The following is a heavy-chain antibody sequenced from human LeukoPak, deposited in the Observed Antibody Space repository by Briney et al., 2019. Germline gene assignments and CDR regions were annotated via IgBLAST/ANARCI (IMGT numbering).Heavy chain of an antibody. Sequence: GGSLRLSCAASGFTLSSYSMNWVRQVPGKGLEWVSSISSSSSYIYYADSVKGRFTISRDNAKNSLYLQMNSLRAEDTAVYYCAELGITMIGGVWGKGTTVTISS. CDR3: AELGITMIGGV. J-gene: IGHJ6*04. D-gene: IGHD3-10*02. V-gene: IGHV3-21*01. CDR1: GFTLSSYS. CDR2: ISSSSSYI.